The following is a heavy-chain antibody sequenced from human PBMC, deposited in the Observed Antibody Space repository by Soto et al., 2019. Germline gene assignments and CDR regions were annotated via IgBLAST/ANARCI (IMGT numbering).Heavy chain of an antibody. V-gene: IGHV3-9*01. J-gene: IGHJ3*01. CDR2: INWNSGYV. D-gene: IGHD3-10*01. Sequence: PGGSLRLSCAASGFTFDEYAMHWVRQVLGKGLEWVSGINWNSGYVGYADSVKGRFTISRDNAKKSLFLQMNSLRPEDTALYYCVKADGGFGELFPSAFQVWGQGTKVTVSS. CDR1: GFTFDEYA. CDR3: VKADGGFGELFPSAFQV.